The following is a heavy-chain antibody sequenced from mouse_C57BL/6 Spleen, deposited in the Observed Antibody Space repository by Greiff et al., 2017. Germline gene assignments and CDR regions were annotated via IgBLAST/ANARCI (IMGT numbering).Heavy chain of an antibody. CDR1: GFTFSDAW. CDR3: TRISYYSNCFDY. D-gene: IGHD2-5*01. CDR2: IRNKANNHAT. Sequence: EVMLVESGGGLVQPGGSMKLSCAASGFTFSDAWMDWVRQSPEQGLEWVAEIRNKANNHATYYAESVKGRFTISRDVSKSSVYLQMNSLRAEDTGIYYCTRISYYSNCFDYWGQGTTLTVSS. V-gene: IGHV6-6*01. J-gene: IGHJ2*01.